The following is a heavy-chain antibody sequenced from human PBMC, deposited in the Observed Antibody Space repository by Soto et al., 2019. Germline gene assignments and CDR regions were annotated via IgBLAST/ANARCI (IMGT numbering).Heavy chain of an antibody. J-gene: IGHJ4*02. CDR3: ASGYYYGSRTYYKGLGY. Sequence: VGSLRFSCAASGFTFNSYEMNWVRQAPGKGLECISYISSSGTTIYYADSVKGRFTISRDNAKNSLYLQMNSLRAEDTAVYYCASGYYYGSRTYYKGLGYWGQGTLVTVSS. D-gene: IGHD3-10*01. V-gene: IGHV3-48*03. CDR1: GFTFNSYE. CDR2: ISSSGTTI.